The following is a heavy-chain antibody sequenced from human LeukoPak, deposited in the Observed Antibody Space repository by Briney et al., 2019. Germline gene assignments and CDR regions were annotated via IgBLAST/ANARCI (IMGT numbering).Heavy chain of an antibody. Sequence: GGSLRLSCAAPGFTFSSYEMNWVRQAPGKGLEWVSYISSGGTTIYYADSVKGRFTISRDNAKNSLYLQMNSLRAEDTAVYYCARGRSRQDYWGQGTLVTVSS. J-gene: IGHJ4*02. V-gene: IGHV3-48*03. CDR2: ISSGGTTI. CDR1: GFTFSSYE. CDR3: ARGRSRQDY. D-gene: IGHD3-16*02.